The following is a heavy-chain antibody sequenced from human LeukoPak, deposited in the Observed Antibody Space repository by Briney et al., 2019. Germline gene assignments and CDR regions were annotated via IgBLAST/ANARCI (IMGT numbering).Heavy chain of an antibody. CDR2: ISYDGSNK. CDR1: GFTFSSYG. V-gene: IGHV3-30*18. CDR3: AKAGYSSGWYLNYYYYYGMDV. J-gene: IGHJ6*04. D-gene: IGHD6-19*01. Sequence: GRSLRLSCAASGFTFSSYGMHWVRQAPGKGLGWVAVISYDGSNKYYADSVKGRFTISRDNSKNTLYLQMNSLRAEDTAVYYCAKAGYSSGWYLNYYYYYGMDVWGKGTTVTVSS.